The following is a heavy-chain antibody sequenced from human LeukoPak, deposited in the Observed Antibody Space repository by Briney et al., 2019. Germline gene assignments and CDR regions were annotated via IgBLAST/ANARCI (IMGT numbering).Heavy chain of an antibody. CDR3: AKVKGWYGEGYFDY. CDR1: GFAVSSNY. D-gene: IGHD3-10*01. V-gene: IGHV3-53*01. Sequence: GGSLRLSCAASGFAVSSNYMDWVRQAPGKGLEWVSVIYSDGRTYYADSVKGRFTISRDISKNTLFLQMTSLRAEDTAVYYCAKVKGWYGEGYFDYWGQGTLVTVSS. CDR2: IYSDGRT. J-gene: IGHJ4*02.